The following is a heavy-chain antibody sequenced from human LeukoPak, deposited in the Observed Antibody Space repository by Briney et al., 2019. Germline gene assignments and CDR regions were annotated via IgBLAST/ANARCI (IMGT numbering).Heavy chain of an antibody. CDR3: ARDHMTTVAVYYYYGMDV. J-gene: IGHJ6*02. D-gene: IGHD4-11*01. V-gene: IGHV3-30*01. Sequence: DSVKGRFTISRDNSKNTLYLQMNSLRAEDTAVYYCARDHMTTVAVYYYYGMDVWGQGTTVTVSS.